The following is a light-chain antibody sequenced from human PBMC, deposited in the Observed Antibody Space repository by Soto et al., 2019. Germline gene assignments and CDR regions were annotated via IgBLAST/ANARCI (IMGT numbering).Light chain of an antibody. CDR1: QPVSSSY. CDR3: QQYGITTWT. CDR2: GTS. Sequence: EIVLTQSPGTLSLSPGERASLSCRASQPVSSSYLAWYQQKPGQAPRLLIYGTSHRAAGIPDRFGGSGSGTDFTLTIIRLEPEDFPVYYCQQYGITTWTFGQGTKVEIK. J-gene: IGKJ1*01. V-gene: IGKV3-20*01.